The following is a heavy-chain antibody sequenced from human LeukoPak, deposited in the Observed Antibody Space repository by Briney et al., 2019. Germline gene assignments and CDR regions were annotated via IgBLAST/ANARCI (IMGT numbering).Heavy chain of an antibody. J-gene: IGHJ2*01. CDR3: AKDWTGTKPFDL. CDR2: ISGSGGST. V-gene: IGHV3-23*01. CDR1: GFTFSSYG. Sequence: GGSLRLSCAASGFTFSSYGMSWVRQASGKGLEWVSAISGSGGSTYYADSVKGRFTISGDNSKNTLYLQMSSLRAEDTAVYYCAKDWTGTKPFDLWGRGTLVTVSS. D-gene: IGHD3/OR15-3a*01.